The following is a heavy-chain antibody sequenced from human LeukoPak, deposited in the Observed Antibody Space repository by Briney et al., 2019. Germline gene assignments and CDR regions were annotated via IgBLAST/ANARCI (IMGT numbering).Heavy chain of an antibody. CDR1: GFTFSNSG. V-gene: IGHV3-21*01. CDR3: ARGYYDFWSGYQPYYFDY. J-gene: IGHJ4*02. D-gene: IGHD3-3*01. Sequence: GGSLRLSCAASGFTFSNSGMSWVRQARGKGLEWVSSISSSSSYIYYADSVKGRFTISRDNAKNSLYLQMNSLRAEDTAVYYCARGYYDFWSGYQPYYFDYWGQGTLVTVSS. CDR2: ISSSSSYI.